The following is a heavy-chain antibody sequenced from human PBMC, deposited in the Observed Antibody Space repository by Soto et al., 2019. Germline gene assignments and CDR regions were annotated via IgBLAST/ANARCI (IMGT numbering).Heavy chain of an antibody. D-gene: IGHD5-12*01. CDR3: ARGQEGVVATH. Sequence: QVQLQQWGAGLLKPSETLSLNCAVNGGSLSGYYWSWIRQPPGKGLEWIGEIKDGGRTNYSPSLKSLATTSSDTSNTQFSLRLYSVTAADTGVYYCARGQEGVVATHWDQGTLVTVSS. V-gene: IGHV4-34*01. J-gene: IGHJ4*02. CDR2: IKDGGRT. CDR1: GGSLSGYY.